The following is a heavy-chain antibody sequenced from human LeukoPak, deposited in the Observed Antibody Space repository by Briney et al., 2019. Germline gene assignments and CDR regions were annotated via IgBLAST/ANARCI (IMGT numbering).Heavy chain of an antibody. CDR2: INPDGSTT. D-gene: IGHD3-10*01. Sequence: PGGSLRLSCAASGFTFSNYWMHWVRQATGQGLVRVSFINPDGSTTNYADSVKGRFTISRDNAKNALYLQMNSLRAEDTAVYYCAKDLHYGSADYWGQGTLVTVSS. J-gene: IGHJ4*02. V-gene: IGHV3-74*01. CDR1: GFTFSNYW. CDR3: AKDLHYGSADY.